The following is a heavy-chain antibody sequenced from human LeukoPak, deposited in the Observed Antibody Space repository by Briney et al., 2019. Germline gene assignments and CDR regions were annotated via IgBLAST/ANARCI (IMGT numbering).Heavy chain of an antibody. D-gene: IGHD3-10*01. CDR3: ARDWGFGFGEFRFDY. CDR2: IYTSGST. Sequence: SETLSLTCTVSGGSISSGSYYWSWIRQPAGKGLEWIGRIYTSGSTNYNPSLTSRVTISVDTSKNQFSLKLSSVTAADTAVYYCARDWGFGFGEFRFDYWGQGTLVTVSS. V-gene: IGHV4-61*02. J-gene: IGHJ4*02. CDR1: GGSISSGSYY.